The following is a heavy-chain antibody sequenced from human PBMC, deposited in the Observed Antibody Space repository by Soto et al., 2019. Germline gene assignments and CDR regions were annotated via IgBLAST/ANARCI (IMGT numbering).Heavy chain of an antibody. V-gene: IGHV3-21*01. D-gene: IGHD2-2*01. CDR1: GFTFSSYS. Sequence: GGSLRLSCAASGFTFSSYSMNWVRQAPGKGLEWVSSISSSSSYIYYADSVKGRFTISRDNAKNSLYLQMNSLRAEDTAVYYCAKLPADIVVVPAAMYYYMDVWGKGTTVTVSS. CDR3: AKLPADIVVVPAAMYYYMDV. CDR2: ISSSSSYI. J-gene: IGHJ6*03.